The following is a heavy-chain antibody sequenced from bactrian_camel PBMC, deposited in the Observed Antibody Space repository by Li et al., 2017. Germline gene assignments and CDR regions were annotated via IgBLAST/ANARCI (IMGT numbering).Heavy chain of an antibody. CDR1: GFTFSNFD. D-gene: IGHD7*01. Sequence: DVQLVESGGGLVQPGGSLTLSCAASGFTFSNFDMSWVRHTPGKGFEFISAVSIDGTRTWTADSMKGRFTISRDNAKNTLYLQMNSLKTEDTAVYYCATWWSVGFWGQGTQVTVS. V-gene: IGHV3S40*01. J-gene: IGHJ6*01. CDR3: ATWWSVGF. CDR2: VSIDGTRT.